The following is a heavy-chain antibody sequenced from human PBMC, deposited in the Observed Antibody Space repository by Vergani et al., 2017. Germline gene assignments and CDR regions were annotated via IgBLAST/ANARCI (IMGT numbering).Heavy chain of an antibody. V-gene: IGHV4-34*01. J-gene: IGHJ2*01. CDR2: INHSGST. CDR1: GGSFSGYY. CDR3: ARKSSVAATPSYWYFDL. D-gene: IGHD2-15*01. Sequence: QVQLQQWGAGLLKPSETLSLTCAVYGGSFSGYYWSWIRQPPGKGLEWIGEINHSGSTNYNPSLKSRVTISVDTSKNQFSLKLSSVTAADTAVYYCARKSSVAATPSYWYFDLWGRGTLVTVSS.